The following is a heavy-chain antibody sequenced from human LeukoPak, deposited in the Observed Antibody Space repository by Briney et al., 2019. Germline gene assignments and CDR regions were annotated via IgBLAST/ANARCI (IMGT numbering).Heavy chain of an antibody. Sequence: QPGRSLRLSCVASGFTFSSYPMTWVRQAPGKGLEWVSTIGGSGLTTYSADSVKGRVTISRDNSKNTLFLQMNSLRIDDTAIYYCARRMLAAFDVWGQGTVVTVSS. V-gene: IGHV3-23*01. CDR1: GFTFSSYP. J-gene: IGHJ3*01. D-gene: IGHD3-10*02. CDR3: ARRMLAAFDV. CDR2: IGGSGLTT.